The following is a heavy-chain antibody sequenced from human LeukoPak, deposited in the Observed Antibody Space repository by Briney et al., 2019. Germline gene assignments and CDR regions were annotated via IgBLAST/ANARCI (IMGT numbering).Heavy chain of an antibody. D-gene: IGHD1-7*01. CDR2: ISSSSTYI. CDR1: GFTFSTYD. Sequence: GGSLRLSCAASGFTFSTYDMNWVRQAPGKGLEWVSSISSSSTYIYYADSVKGRFTISRDNAKNSLYLQMSGLRADDTAVYYCARWKTATTSDHWGQGTLVTVSS. J-gene: IGHJ4*02. V-gene: IGHV3-21*01. CDR3: ARWKTATTSDH.